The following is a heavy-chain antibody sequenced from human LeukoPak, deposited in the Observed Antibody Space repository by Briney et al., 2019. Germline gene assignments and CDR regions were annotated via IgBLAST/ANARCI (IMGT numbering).Heavy chain of an antibody. V-gene: IGHV4-59*01. J-gene: IGHJ5*02. Sequence: PETLSLTCTVSGGSISSYYWSWIRQPPGKGLEWIGYIYYSGSTNYNPSLKSRVTISVDTSKNQFSLKLSSVTAADTAVYYCARVYSSSWYWFDPWGQGTLVTVSS. D-gene: IGHD6-13*01. CDR2: IYYSGST. CDR3: ARVYSSSWYWFDP. CDR1: GGSISSYY.